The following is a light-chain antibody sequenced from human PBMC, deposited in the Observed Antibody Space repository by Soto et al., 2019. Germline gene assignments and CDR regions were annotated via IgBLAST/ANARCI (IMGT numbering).Light chain of an antibody. J-gene: IGLJ2*01. CDR2: GNS. Sequence: QPVLTQPPSVSGAPGQRVTISCTGSSSNIGAGYDVHWYQQLPGTAPKLLIYGNSNRPSGVPDRFSGSKSGTSASLAITGLQAEDEADYYCQSYDSSLGVSVFGGGTKLTVL. CDR3: QSYDSSLGVSV. CDR1: SSNIGAGYD. V-gene: IGLV1-40*01.